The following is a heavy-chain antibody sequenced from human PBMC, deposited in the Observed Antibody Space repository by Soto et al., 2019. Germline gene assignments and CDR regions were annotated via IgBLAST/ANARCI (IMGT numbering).Heavy chain of an antibody. D-gene: IGHD3-16*01. J-gene: IGHJ3*02. CDR3: ARRIADNSYDQYVLDI. CDR2: SSADNGDT. V-gene: IGHV1-18*01. Sequence: QAQLVQSGAEVKKPGASVKVSCKASGYRFMNYGISWVRQAPGQGLEWMGWSSADNGDTNYAQGLPRRVTMTTDTSPCTAQLEVSRLRSDVPAVFFCARRIADNSYDQYVLDIWGQGTKVSSSS. CDR1: GYRFMNYG.